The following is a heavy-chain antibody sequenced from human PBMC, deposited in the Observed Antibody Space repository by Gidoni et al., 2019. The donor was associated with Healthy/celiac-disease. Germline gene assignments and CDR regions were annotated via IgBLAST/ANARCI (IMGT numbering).Heavy chain of an antibody. CDR1: GFTFSSYA. CDR2: ISYDGSNK. V-gene: IGHV3-30-3*01. CDR3: ARDRASGYYYDLGY. J-gene: IGHJ4*02. D-gene: IGHD3-22*01. Sequence: QVQLVESGGGVVQPGRSLSLSCAASGFTFSSYAMHWVRQAPGKGLEWVAVISYDGSNKYYADSVKGRFTISRDNSKNTLYLQMNSLRAEDTAVYYCARDRASGYYYDLGYWGQGTLVTVSS.